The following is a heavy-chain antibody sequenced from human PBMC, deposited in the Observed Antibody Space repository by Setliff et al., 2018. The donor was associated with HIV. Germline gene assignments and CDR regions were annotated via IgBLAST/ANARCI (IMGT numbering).Heavy chain of an antibody. D-gene: IGHD3-9*01. Sequence: SETLSLTCSVSGGSFSGYYWSWIRQPPGKGLEWIGYIYIYNSGSTNYNPSLTSRVTMTEDTSTDTAYMELSSLTSDDTALYYCARQDIPTGYYLFDYWGQGTQVTVSS. CDR2: IYIYNSGST. J-gene: IGHJ4*02. CDR3: ARQDIPTGYYLFDY. CDR1: GGSFSGYY. V-gene: IGHV4-59*08.